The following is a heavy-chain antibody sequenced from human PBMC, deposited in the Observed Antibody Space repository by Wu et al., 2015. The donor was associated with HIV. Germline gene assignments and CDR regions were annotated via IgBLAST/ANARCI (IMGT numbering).Heavy chain of an antibody. CDR2: MNSNNGKT. CDR3: ATSYYGSGSYPTFYYYYAMDV. V-gene: IGHV1-8*01. J-gene: IGHJ6*02. Sequence: PGASVKVSCQASGYTITTYDFNWVRQAPGQGLEWMGWMNSNNGKTGYGQKSQGRVAMTRNISTRTAYMELSGLKSEDTAVYYCATSYYGSGSYPTFYYYYAMDVWGQGTTVTVSS. D-gene: IGHD3-10*01. CDR1: GYTITTYD.